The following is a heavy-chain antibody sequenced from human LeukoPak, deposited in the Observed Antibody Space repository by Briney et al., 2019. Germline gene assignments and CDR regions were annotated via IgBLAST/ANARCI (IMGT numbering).Heavy chain of an antibody. CDR2: IRYDGSNK. V-gene: IGHV3-30*02. J-gene: IGHJ4*02. D-gene: IGHD5-12*01. Sequence: GGSLRLSCAASGFTFSSYGMHWVRQAPGKGLEWVAFIRYDGSNKYYADSVKGRFTISRDNSKNTLYLQMNSLRAEDTAVYYCAKDFAPDTGYDFDYWGQGTLVTVSS. CDR1: GFTFSSYG. CDR3: AKDFAPDTGYDFDY.